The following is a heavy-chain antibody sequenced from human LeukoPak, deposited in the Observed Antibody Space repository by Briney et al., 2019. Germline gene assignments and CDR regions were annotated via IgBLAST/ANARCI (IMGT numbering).Heavy chain of an antibody. Sequence: SETLSLTCTVSGGSISSYYWSWIRQPPGKGLEWIGYIYYSGSTNYNPSLKSRVTISVDTSKNQFSLKLSSVTAADTAVYYCARGGGGSPVFGVVIAYFDYWGQGTLVTASS. CDR2: IYYSGST. CDR3: ARGGGGSPVFGVVIAYFDY. J-gene: IGHJ4*02. CDR1: GGSISSYY. V-gene: IGHV4-59*01. D-gene: IGHD3-3*01.